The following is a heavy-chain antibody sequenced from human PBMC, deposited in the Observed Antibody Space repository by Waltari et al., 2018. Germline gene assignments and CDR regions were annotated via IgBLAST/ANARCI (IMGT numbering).Heavy chain of an antibody. D-gene: IGHD1-7*01. CDR2: ISGSGGST. CDR3: AKDPKYPELELPYY. J-gene: IGHJ4*02. Sequence: EVQLLESGGGLVQPGGSLRLSCAASGFTFSRYAMSWVRQAPGKGLEWVSAISGSGGSTYYADSVKGRFTISRDNSKNTLYLQMNSLRAEDTAVYYCAKDPKYPELELPYYWGQGTLVTVSS. CDR1: GFTFSRYA. V-gene: IGHV3-23*01.